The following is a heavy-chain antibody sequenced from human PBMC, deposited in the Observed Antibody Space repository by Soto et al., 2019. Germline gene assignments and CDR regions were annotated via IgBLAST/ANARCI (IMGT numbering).Heavy chain of an antibody. J-gene: IGHJ4*02. Sequence: EGQVLESGGGLVQPGGSLRLTCVASGFTLSNFGMSWVRQAPGKGLEWVSFVSGNGGSTYYIDSVKGRFTISRDSSTNTVRLQINSLRAEDMAVYKCATSNYGERDWGQGALVTVSS. CDR1: GFTLSNFG. V-gene: IGHV3-23*01. CDR3: ATSNYGERD. D-gene: IGHD4-17*01. CDR2: VSGNGGST.